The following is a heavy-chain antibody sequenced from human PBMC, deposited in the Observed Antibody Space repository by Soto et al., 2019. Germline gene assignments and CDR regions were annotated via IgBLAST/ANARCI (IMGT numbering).Heavy chain of an antibody. Sequence: XSVKVSCNASGYTFTSYGISLVRHSPGQGLEWMGWISAYNGNTNYAQKLQGRVTMTTDTSTSTAYMELRSLRYDDTAVYYCARWELDSGYDQFDPWGQGTLVTVSS. CDR1: GYTFTSYG. D-gene: IGHD5-12*01. V-gene: IGHV1-18*01. CDR3: ARWELDSGYDQFDP. CDR2: ISAYNGNT. J-gene: IGHJ5*02.